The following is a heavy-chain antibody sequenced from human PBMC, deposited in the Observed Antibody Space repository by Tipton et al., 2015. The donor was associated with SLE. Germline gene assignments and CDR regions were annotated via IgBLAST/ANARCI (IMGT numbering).Heavy chain of an antibody. Sequence: RSLRLSCAASGFTFGSYAMHWVRQAPGKGLEWVATVSHDGKEKYYGDSVKGRCAISRDSARNVLYLQISSLRTDDTAVYYCARVGCAFSADFRHWGRGTLVTVPS. CDR1: GFTFGSYA. CDR2: VSHDGKEK. J-gene: IGHJ1*01. V-gene: IGHV3-30*09. CDR3: ARVGCAFSADFRH. D-gene: IGHD1-26*01.